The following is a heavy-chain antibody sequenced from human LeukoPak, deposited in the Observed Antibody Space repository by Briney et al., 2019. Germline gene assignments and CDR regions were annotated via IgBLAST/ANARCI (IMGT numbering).Heavy chain of an antibody. V-gene: IGHV5-51*01. CDR1: GYSFTSYW. CDR3: AKQNHRLELPFDY. J-gene: IGHJ4*02. D-gene: IGHD1-7*01. Sequence: GESLKISCKGSGYSFTSYWIGWVRQMPGKGLEWMGIIYPGDSDTRYSPSFQGQFTISADKSISTAYLQWSSLKASDTARYYCAKQNHRLELPFDYWGQGTLVTVSS. CDR2: IYPGDSDT.